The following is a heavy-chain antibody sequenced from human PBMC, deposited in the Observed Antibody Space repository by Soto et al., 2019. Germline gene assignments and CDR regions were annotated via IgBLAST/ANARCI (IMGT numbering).Heavy chain of an antibody. Sequence: QVQLVQSGAEVKKPGSSVKVSCKASGGTFGSYAISWVRQAPGQGLEWMGGIITIPGTANYAQKFQGRVTIAADESTSTAYMELRSLRAEDTAVYYCARSQGSSTSLEIYYYYYYGMDVWGQGTTVTVSS. CDR2: IITIPGTA. D-gene: IGHD2-2*01. V-gene: IGHV1-69*01. CDR1: GGTFGSYA. CDR3: ARSQGSSTSLEIYYYYYYGMDV. J-gene: IGHJ6*02.